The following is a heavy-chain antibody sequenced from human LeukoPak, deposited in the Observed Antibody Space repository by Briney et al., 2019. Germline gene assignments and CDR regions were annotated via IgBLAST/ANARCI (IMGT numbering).Heavy chain of an antibody. V-gene: IGHV3-30*03. CDR1: GFTFSSYG. Sequence: SGGSLRLSCAASGFTFSSYGMHWVRQAPGKGLEWVAVISYDGSNKYYVDSVKGRFTISRDNSKNTLYLQMNSLRVEDTAVYYCARVLNYYDSSGYYFSYWGQGTLVTVSS. D-gene: IGHD3-22*01. CDR2: ISYDGSNK. J-gene: IGHJ4*02. CDR3: ARVLNYYDSSGYYFSY.